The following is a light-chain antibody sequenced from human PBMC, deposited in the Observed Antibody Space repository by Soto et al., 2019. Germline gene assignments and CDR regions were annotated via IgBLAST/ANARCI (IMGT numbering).Light chain of an antibody. CDR2: EDN. J-gene: IGLJ2*01. CDR1: SGSIASKY. CDR3: QSSDSSNSYVI. V-gene: IGLV6-57*04. Sequence: NFMLTQPHSVSESPGKTVTISCTRSSGSIASKYVQWYQQRPGSAPTTVIYEDNQRPSGVPDRLSGSIDSSSNSASLTISGLKTEDEADYYCQSSDSSNSYVIFGGGTKLTVL.